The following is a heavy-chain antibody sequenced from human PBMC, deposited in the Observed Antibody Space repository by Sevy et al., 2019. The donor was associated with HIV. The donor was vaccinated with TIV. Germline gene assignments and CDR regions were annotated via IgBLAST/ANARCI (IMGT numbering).Heavy chain of an antibody. V-gene: IGHV4-39*01. CDR3: ARHLTAMAHLYYFDY. D-gene: IGHD5-18*01. J-gene: IGHJ4*02. CDR2: IYYSGST. CDR1: GGSISSSSYY. Sequence: SETLSLTCTVSGGSISSSSYYWGWIRQPPGKGLEWIGSIYYSGSTYYNPSLKSRVTISVDTSKNQFSLKLSSVTAADTAAYYCARHLTAMAHLYYFDYWGQGTLVTVSS.